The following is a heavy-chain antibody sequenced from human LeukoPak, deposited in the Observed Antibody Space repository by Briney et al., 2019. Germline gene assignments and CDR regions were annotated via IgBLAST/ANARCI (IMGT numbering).Heavy chain of an antibody. CDR3: ASRFLEWLSPLDY. CDR1: GFTFSSYS. V-gene: IGHV3-21*01. J-gene: IGHJ4*02. D-gene: IGHD3-3*01. Sequence: GGSLRLSCAASGFTFSSYSMNWVRQAPGKGLEWVSSISSSSSYIYYADSVKSRFTISRDNAKNSLYLQMNSLRAEDTAVYYCASRFLEWLSPLDYWGQGTLVTVSS. CDR2: ISSSSSYI.